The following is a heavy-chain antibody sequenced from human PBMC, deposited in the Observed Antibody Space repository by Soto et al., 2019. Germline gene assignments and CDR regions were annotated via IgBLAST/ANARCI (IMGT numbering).Heavy chain of an antibody. CDR1: EFSFSAYG. D-gene: IGHD4-17*01. V-gene: IGHV3-30*03. CDR2: ISYDGNDQ. J-gene: IGHJ6*03. CDR3: ARRQTVTPGHYYDNIDV. Sequence: QVQLVESGGGVVRPGRSLRLSCVASEFSFSAYGMHWVRLAPGKGLQWVAVISYDGNDQYYADSVKGRFTISRDDSKNTLYIQMKSMRREDTAIYYCARRQTVTPGHYYDNIDVWGKRNTVTVSS.